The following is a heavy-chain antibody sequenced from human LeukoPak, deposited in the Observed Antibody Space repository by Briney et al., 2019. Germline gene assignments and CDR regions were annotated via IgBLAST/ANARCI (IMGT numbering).Heavy chain of an antibody. CDR2: ISAYNGNT. J-gene: IGHJ4*02. Sequence: GASVKVSCKASGYTFTSYGISWVRQAPGQGLEWMGWISAYNGNTNYAQKLQGRVTMTTDTSTSTAYMELRSLRSDDTAVYYCARQGHYDFWSGYPDDYWGQGTLVTVSS. CDR3: ARQGHYDFWSGYPDDY. CDR1: GYTFTSYG. D-gene: IGHD3-3*01. V-gene: IGHV1-18*01.